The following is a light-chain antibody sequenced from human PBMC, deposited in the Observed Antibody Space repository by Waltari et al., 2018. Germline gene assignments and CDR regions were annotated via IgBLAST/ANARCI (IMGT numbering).Light chain of an antibody. CDR2: ENT. CDR1: DSNVASFG. J-gene: IGLJ3*02. Sequence: QSVLTQAPSMSGAPGQRVTISCTGDDSNVASFGVNWYQHPPGRVPKLLIYENTKRPSGVPDRFSGSKSGTSASLAIEGLQPEDEGDYYCQSYDNSLRGSVLFGGGTKVTV. CDR3: QSYDNSLRGSVL. V-gene: IGLV1-40*01.